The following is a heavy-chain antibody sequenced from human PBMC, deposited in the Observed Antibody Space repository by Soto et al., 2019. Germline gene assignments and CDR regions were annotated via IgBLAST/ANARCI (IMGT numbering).Heavy chain of an antibody. D-gene: IGHD3-10*02. V-gene: IGHV1-46*01. J-gene: IGHJ6*02. Sequence: ASVKVSCRASGYIFSSHCIYWVRQAPGQGVQWRGIINPGGGRTAYAQKFQGRVTLTRDMSTSTVYMELTSLTYDDTAVYYCARDVSGPGSTYVMDVWGQGTTVTVSS. CDR1: GYIFSSHC. CDR3: ARDVSGPGSTYVMDV. CDR2: INPGGGRT.